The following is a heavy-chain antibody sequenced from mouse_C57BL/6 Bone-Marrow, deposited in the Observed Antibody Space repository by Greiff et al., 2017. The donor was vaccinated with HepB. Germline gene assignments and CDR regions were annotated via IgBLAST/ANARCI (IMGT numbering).Heavy chain of an antibody. D-gene: IGHD1-1*01. J-gene: IGHJ4*01. CDR3: TRRGVYYGSSYYYAMDY. Sequence: VQLQESGAELVRPGASVTLSCKASGYTFTDYEMHWVKQTPVHGLEWIGAIDPETGGTAYNQKFKGKAILTADKSSSTAYMELRSLTSEDSAVYYCTRRGVYYGSSYYYAMDYWGQGTSVTVSS. CDR2: IDPETGGT. V-gene: IGHV1-15*01. CDR1: GYTFTDYE.